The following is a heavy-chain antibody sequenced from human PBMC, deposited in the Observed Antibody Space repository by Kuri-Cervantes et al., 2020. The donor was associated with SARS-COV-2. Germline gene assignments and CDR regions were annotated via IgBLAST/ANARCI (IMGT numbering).Heavy chain of an antibody. J-gene: IGHJ5*02. CDR3: ARSPQRITMIAFDP. Sequence: ASVKVSCKASGYTFTSYGISWVRQAPGQGLEWMGWISAYNGNTNYAQKLQGRVTMTTDTSTSTAYMELRSLRSEDTAVYYCARSPQRITMIAFDPWGQGTLVTVSS. V-gene: IGHV1-18*01. CDR1: GYTFTSYG. CDR2: ISAYNGNT. D-gene: IGHD3-22*01.